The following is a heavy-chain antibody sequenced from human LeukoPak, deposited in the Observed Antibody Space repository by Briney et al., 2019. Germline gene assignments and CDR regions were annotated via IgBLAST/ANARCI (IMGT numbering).Heavy chain of an antibody. CDR3: ASEAVAAPGY. CDR1: GFSFSNYA. V-gene: IGHV3-30*14. Sequence: GGSLRLSCAASGFSFSNYAIHWVRQAPGKGLEWVAVISYDGSNKYYADSVKGRFTISRDNSKNTLYLQMNSLRAEDTAVYYCASEAVAAPGYWGQGTLVTVSS. CDR2: ISYDGSNK. D-gene: IGHD6-19*01. J-gene: IGHJ4*02.